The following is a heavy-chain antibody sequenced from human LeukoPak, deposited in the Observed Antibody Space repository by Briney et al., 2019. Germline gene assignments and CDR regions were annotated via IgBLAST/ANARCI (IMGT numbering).Heavy chain of an antibody. D-gene: IGHD6-13*01. V-gene: IGHV3-23*01. CDR3: AKDRSSSWWGPDY. CDR1: GFTFSSYA. CDR2: ISGSGGST. Sequence: GGSLRLSCAASGFTFSSYAMSWVRQAPGKGLEGVSPISGSGGSTYYADSVKGRFTISRDNSKNTLYLQMNSLRADDTAVYYCAKDRSSSWWGPDYWGQGTLVTVSS. J-gene: IGHJ4*02.